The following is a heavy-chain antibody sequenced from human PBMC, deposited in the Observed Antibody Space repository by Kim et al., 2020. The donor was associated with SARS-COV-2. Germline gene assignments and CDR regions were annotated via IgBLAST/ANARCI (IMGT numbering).Heavy chain of an antibody. CDR3: ASEGVAVAGYGMDV. CDR1: GFTFSNYG. D-gene: IGHD6-19*01. J-gene: IGHJ6*02. Sequence: GGSLRLSCAASGFTFSNYGMHWVRQAPGKGLEWVAVISYDGSNKYYADSVKGRFTISRDNSKNTLYLQMNRLRAEDTAVYYCASEGVAVAGYGMDVWGQG. CDR2: ISYDGSNK. V-gene: IGHV3-30*03.